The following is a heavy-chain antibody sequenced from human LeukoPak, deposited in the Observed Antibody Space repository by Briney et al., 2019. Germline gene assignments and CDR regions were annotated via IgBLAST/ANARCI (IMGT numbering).Heavy chain of an antibody. J-gene: IGHJ4*02. CDR3: ALQRTLWQQLLDY. D-gene: IGHD6-13*01. Sequence: GGSLRLSCAASGFTFSSYSMSWVRQAPGKGLEWVSSISGSGGSAYYADSVKGRFTISRDNFKSTLYLQMNSLRAEDTAVYYCALQRTLWQQLLDYWGQGTLVTVSS. CDR2: ISGSGGSA. CDR1: GFTFSSYS. V-gene: IGHV3-23*01.